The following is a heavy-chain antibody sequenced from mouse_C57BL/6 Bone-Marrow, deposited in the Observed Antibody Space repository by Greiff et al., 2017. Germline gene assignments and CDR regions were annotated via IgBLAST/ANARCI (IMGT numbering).Heavy chain of an antibody. D-gene: IGHD2-3*01. CDR1: GYTFTSYD. CDR3: AREGWLLRNWYFDV. V-gene: IGHV1-85*01. J-gene: IGHJ1*03. CDR2: IYPRDGST. Sequence: QVQLQQSGPELVKPGASVKLSCKASGYTFTSYDINWVKQRPGQGLEWIGWIYPRDGSTKYNEKFKGKATLTVDTSSSTAYMELHSLTSADSAVYCCAREGWLLRNWYFDVWGTGTTVTVSS.